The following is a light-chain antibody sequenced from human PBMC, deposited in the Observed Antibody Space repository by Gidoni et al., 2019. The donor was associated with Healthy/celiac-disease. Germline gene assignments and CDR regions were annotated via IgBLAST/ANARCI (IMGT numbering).Light chain of an antibody. CDR1: QSVSTH. CDR3: QQSYTTPYT. J-gene: IGKJ2*01. CDR2: AAS. Sequence: DIQMTQSPSSLSASVGDRVTITCRASQSVSTHLNWYQQKPGKAPKLLIYAASSLHSGVPSRFSGSGSGTDFTLTISSLQPEDFATYYCQQSYTTPYTFGQXTKLEIK. V-gene: IGKV1-39*01.